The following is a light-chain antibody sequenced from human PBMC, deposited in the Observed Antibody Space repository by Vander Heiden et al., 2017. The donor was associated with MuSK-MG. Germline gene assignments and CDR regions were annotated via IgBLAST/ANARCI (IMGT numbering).Light chain of an antibody. CDR2: WAS. Sequence: DIVMTQSPDSLAVSLGERATINCKSSQSGLDSSNNKNYLAWYQQKPGQPPKLLIYWASTRESGVPDRFSGSGSGTDFTLTISSLQAEDVAVYYCQQDDSTPGTFGQGTKMEIK. V-gene: IGKV4-1*01. CDR3: QQDDSTPGT. CDR1: QSGLDSSNNKNY. J-gene: IGKJ2*02.